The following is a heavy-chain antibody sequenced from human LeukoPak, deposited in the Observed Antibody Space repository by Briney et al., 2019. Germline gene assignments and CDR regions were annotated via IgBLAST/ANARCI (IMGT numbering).Heavy chain of an antibody. CDR2: ISWNSVGI. CDR3: VKDGTASSGSFDF. Sequence: GRSLRLSCAASGFTFNDYAMHWVRHVPGKGLEWVSGISWNSVGIGYADSLKGRFTISRDNAKNSLYLQMNSLRAEDTAFYHCVKDGTASSGSFDFWGQGTLVTVSS. CDR1: GFTFNDYA. V-gene: IGHV3-9*01. D-gene: IGHD3-22*01. J-gene: IGHJ4*02.